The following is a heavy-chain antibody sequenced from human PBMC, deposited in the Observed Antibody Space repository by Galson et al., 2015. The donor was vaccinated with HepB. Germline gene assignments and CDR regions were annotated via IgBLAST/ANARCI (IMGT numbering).Heavy chain of an antibody. V-gene: IGHV1-69*13. CDR1: GGTFSSYA. CDR3: ASSDIVVVPAAIKPWDYYGMDV. D-gene: IGHD2-2*01. J-gene: IGHJ6*02. Sequence: SVKVSCKASGGTFSSYAISWVRQAPGQGLEWMGGIIPIFSTANYAQKFQGRVTITADESTSTAYMELSSLRSKDTAVYYCASSDIVVVPAAIKPWDYYGMDVWGQGTTVTVSS. CDR2: IIPIFSTA.